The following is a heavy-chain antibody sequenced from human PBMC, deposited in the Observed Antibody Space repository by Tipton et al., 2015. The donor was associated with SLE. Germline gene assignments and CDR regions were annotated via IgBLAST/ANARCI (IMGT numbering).Heavy chain of an antibody. D-gene: IGHD2-21*01. CDR3: ARRLWAFDI. CDR1: GGSFSGYY. J-gene: IGHJ3*02. V-gene: IGHV4-59*08. Sequence: TLSLTCAVYGGSFSGYYWSWLRQPPGKGLEWIGYIYYSGSTNYNPSLKSRVTISVDTSKNQFSLKLSSVTAADTAVYYCARRLWAFDIWGQGTMVTVSS. CDR2: IYYSGST.